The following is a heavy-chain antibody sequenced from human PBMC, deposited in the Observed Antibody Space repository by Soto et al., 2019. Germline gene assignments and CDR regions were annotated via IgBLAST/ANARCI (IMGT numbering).Heavy chain of an antibody. CDR1: GFTFSSYA. V-gene: IGHV3-64*01. CDR2: ISSNGGST. D-gene: IGHD3-22*01. CDR3: ARVGGYYDSSVFEYYDYYDMDT. J-gene: IGHJ6*02. Sequence: PGGSLRLSCAASGFTFSSYAMHWVRQAPGKGLEYVSAISSNGGSTYYANSVKGRFTISRDNSKNTLYLQMGSPRAEDMAVYYCARVGGYYDSSVFEYYDYYDMDTWGQGTTVTVSS.